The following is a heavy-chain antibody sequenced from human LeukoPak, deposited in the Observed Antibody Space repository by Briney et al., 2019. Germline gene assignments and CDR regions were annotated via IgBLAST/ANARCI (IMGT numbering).Heavy chain of an antibody. CDR3: ARGNVLRYFDWLHNDAFDI. CDR2: IYYSGST. V-gene: IGHV4-59*11. CDR1: GGSISSHY. Sequence: PSETLSLTCTVSGGSISSHYWSWIRQPPGKGLEWIGYIYYSGSTNYNPSLKSRVTISVDTSKNQFSLKLSSVTAADTAVYYCARGNVLRYFDWLHNDAFDIWGQGTMVTVSS. D-gene: IGHD3-9*01. J-gene: IGHJ3*02.